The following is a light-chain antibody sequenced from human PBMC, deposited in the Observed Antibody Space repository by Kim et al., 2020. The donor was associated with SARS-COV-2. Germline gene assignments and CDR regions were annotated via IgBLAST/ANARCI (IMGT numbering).Light chain of an antibody. V-gene: IGKV1-39*01. CDR1: QYISSY. CDR2: AAS. CDR3: QQTYSTPRT. J-gene: IGKJ1*01. Sequence: ASVGDRVTITCRASQYISSYLNWYQQKPGKAPTLLLYAASILQSGVPSRFSGSESGTDFTLTINSLQPEDFATYYCQQTYSTPRTFGQGTKVDIK.